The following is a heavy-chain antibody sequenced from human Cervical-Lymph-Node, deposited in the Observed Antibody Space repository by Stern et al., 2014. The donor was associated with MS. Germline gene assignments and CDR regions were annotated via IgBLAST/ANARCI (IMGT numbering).Heavy chain of an antibody. CDR1: GDTFSNS. CDR2: IVPVFGTT. V-gene: IGHV1-69*18. CDR3: ARERGAADGFDY. J-gene: IGHJ4*02. D-gene: IGHD6-13*01. Sequence: VQLVQSGAEIVKPESSVRVSCTASGDTFSNSISWVRQAPGGGLEWMGNIVPVFGTTNYAETFQGRFTITADESTTTAYMDLSSLTPADTAVYYCARERGAADGFDYWGQGTLVTVSS.